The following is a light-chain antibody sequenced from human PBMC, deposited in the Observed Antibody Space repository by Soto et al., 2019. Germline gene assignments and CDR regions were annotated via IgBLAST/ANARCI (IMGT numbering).Light chain of an antibody. CDR1: TGAVTSGHY. CDR3: LLSYSGSRM. CDR2: DTN. J-gene: IGLJ3*02. V-gene: IGLV7-46*01. Sequence: QAVVTQEPSLTVSPGETITLTCASSTGAVTSGHYPYWFQQKPGQAPRTLIYDTNNKHSWTPARFSDSLLGGKAALTLSDAHPEDEDEYFCLLSYSGSRMFGGGTKLTVL.